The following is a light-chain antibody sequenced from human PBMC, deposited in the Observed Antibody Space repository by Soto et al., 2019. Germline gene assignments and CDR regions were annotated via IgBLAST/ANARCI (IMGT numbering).Light chain of an antibody. CDR3: QQYGNSGYT. J-gene: IGKJ2*01. CDR2: GAS. CDR1: QSVTRNY. V-gene: IGKV3-20*01. Sequence: EGVLTQSPGTLSLSPGEGVTLSCRASQSVTRNYLAWYQQKPGQAPRLLIYGASNRATGIPDRFSGSGSGTDFILTISRLEPEDFAVYSCQQYGNSGYTFGQGTKLEIK.